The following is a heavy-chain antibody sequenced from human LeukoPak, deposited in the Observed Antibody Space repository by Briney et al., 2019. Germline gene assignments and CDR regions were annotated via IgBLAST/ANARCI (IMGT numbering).Heavy chain of an antibody. CDR1: GYTFTSYG. D-gene: IGHD3-22*01. V-gene: IGHV1-18*01. CDR2: ISAYNGNT. Sequence: ASVKVSCKASGYTFTSYGISWVRQAPGQGLEWMGWISAYNGNTNYAQKLQGRATMTTDTSTSTAYMELRSLRSDDTAVYYCARVVSYYDSSGQNWFDPWGQGTLVTVSS. J-gene: IGHJ5*02. CDR3: ARVVSYYDSSGQNWFDP.